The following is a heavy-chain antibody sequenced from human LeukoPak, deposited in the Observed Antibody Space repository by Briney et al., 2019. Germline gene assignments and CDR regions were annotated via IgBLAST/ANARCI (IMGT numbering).Heavy chain of an antibody. CDR2: IYSGGST. CDR3: ARGIAVADTGFFDY. D-gene: IGHD6-19*01. J-gene: IGHJ4*02. CDR1: GFTVSSNY. V-gene: IGHV3-66*01. Sequence: GGSLRLSSAASGFTVSSNYMTWVRQAPGKGLEWVSVIYSGGSTYYADSVKGRFTISRDNSKSTLYLQMNSLRVEDTAVYYCARGIAVADTGFFDYWGQGTLVTVSS.